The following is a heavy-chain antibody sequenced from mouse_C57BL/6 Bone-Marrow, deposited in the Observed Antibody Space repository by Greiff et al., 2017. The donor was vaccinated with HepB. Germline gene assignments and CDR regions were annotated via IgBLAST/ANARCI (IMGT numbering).Heavy chain of an antibody. V-gene: IGHV1-4*01. CDR2: INPSSGYT. J-gene: IGHJ2*01. CDR3: ARWAYGNPFDY. CDR1: GYTFTSYT. Sequence: VKLMDSGAELARPGASVKMSCKASGYTFTSYTMHWVKQSPGQGLEWIGYINPSSGYTKYNQKFKDKATLTADKSSSTAYMQLSSLTSEESAVYYCARWAYGNPFDYWGQVTTLTVSS. D-gene: IGHD2-1*01.